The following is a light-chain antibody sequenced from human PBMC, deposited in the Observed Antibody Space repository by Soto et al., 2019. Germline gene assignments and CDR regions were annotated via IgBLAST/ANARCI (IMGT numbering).Light chain of an antibody. CDR2: DAS. CDR3: QQYNSYWS. CDR1: QSINSR. V-gene: IGKV1-5*01. Sequence: DIQMTQSPSTLSASVGDRVTITCRASQSINSRLAWYPQKPGKAPKLLIYDASSLESRVPSRFRGSGSGTAITLTISSLQPDDFATYYWQQYNSYWSFGQGTKVEIK. J-gene: IGKJ1*01.